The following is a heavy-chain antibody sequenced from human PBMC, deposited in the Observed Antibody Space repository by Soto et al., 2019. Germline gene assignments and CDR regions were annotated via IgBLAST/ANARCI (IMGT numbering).Heavy chain of an antibody. CDR3: ARDTTTVTHGYYYYYGMDV. D-gene: IGHD4-4*01. CDR2: IYYSGST. Sequence: SETLSLTCTVSGGSISSGGYYWSWIRQHPGKGLEWIGYIYYSGSTNYNPSLKSRVTISVDTSKNQFSLKLSSVTAADTAVYYCARDTTTVTHGYYYYYGMDVWGQGTTVTVSS. V-gene: IGHV4-61*08. CDR1: GGSISSGGYY. J-gene: IGHJ6*02.